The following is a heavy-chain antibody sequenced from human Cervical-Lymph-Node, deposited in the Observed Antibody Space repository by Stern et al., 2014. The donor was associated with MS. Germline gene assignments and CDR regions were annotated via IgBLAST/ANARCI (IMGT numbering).Heavy chain of an antibody. CDR2: LYHSGST. CDR3: ARGRDFWSGYGGYFDY. V-gene: IGHV4-30-2*01. D-gene: IGHD3-3*01. CDR1: GGSISSGGYS. J-gene: IGHJ4*02. Sequence: QLQLQESGSGLVKPSQTLSLTCAVSGGSISSGGYSWSWIRQPPGKGLEWIGYLYHSGSTYYKPSLKSRVTTSVDRSKNQSSLKLSSVTAADTAVYYCARGRDFWSGYGGYFDYWGQGTLVTVSS.